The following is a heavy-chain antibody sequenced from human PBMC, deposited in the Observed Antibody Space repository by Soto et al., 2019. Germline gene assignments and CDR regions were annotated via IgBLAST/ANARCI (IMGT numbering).Heavy chain of an antibody. D-gene: IGHD2-15*01. J-gene: IGHJ4*02. Sequence: GASVKVSCKASGYTFTSYYMHWVRQAPGQGLEWMGIINPSGGSTSYAQKFQGRVTMTRDTSTSTVYMELSSLRSEDTVVYYCARDDCSGGSCYSNYYWGQGTLVTVSS. CDR1: GYTFTSYY. CDR2: INPSGGST. V-gene: IGHV1-46*01. CDR3: ARDDCSGGSCYSNYY.